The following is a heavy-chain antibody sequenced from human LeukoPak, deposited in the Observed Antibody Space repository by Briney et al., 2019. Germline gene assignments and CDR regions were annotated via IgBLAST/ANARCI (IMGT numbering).Heavy chain of an antibody. Sequence: SETLSLTCTVSGGSISSSSYSWSWIRQPPGKGLEWIGEINHSGSTNYNPSLKSRVTISVDTSKNQFSLKLSSVTAADTAVYYCARGNTYYYGSGSYQAFDYWGQGTLVTVSS. J-gene: IGHJ4*02. CDR2: INHSGST. V-gene: IGHV4-39*07. CDR1: GGSISSSSYS. CDR3: ARGNTYYYGSGSYQAFDY. D-gene: IGHD3-10*01.